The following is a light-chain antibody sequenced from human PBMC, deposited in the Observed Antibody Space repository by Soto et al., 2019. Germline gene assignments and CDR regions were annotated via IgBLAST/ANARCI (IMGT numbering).Light chain of an antibody. V-gene: IGLV2-8*01. Sequence: QSVLAQPPSASGSPGQSVTISCTGTSSDVGANNDYVSWYQQHPGKVPKLVIYEVSKRPPGVPDRFSGSKSGNTASLTVSGLQADDEADYYCSSYAGSDNFVFGTGTKLTV. CDR1: SSDVGANNDY. J-gene: IGLJ1*01. CDR3: SSYAGSDNFV. CDR2: EVS.